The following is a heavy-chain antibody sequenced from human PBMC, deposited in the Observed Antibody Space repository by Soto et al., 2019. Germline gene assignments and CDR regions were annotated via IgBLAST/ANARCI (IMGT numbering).Heavy chain of an antibody. D-gene: IGHD3-9*01. CDR3: ARASRPYYDILTGPTGGWFDP. CDR2: INLGGIT. Sequence: ETLSLTCAVYGGSFNDYFWSWIRQTPGKGLEWIGEINLGGITKLKPSLRSRVTISLDTSKKQFSLRLRSVTAADTAVYFCARASRPYYDILTGPTGGWFDPWGQGTLVTVSS. CDR1: GGSFNDYF. J-gene: IGHJ5*02. V-gene: IGHV4-34*01.